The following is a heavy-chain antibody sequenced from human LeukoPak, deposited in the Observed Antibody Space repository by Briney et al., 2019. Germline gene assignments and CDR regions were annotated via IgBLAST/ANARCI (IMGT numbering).Heavy chain of an antibody. J-gene: IGHJ3*02. D-gene: IGHD5-18*01. V-gene: IGHV1-8*01. CDR3: ARGRAMAYDAFDI. Sequence: ASVKVSCKASGYTFTSYDINWVRQATGQRLEWMGWMNPNSGNTGYAQKFQGRVTMTRNTSISTAYMELSSLRSEDTAVYYCARGRAMAYDAFDIWGQGTIVTVSS. CDR2: MNPNSGNT. CDR1: GYTFTSYD.